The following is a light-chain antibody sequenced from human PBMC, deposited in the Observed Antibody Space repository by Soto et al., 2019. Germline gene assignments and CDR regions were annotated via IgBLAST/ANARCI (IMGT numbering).Light chain of an antibody. CDR2: GAS. J-gene: IGKJ2*01. Sequence: EIVMTQSPATLSVSPGERATLSCRASQSVSSNLAWYQQKPGQAPRLLIYGASTRATGIPARFSGSGPGTEFTLTISSLQSEDFAVSYCQQYNNWPYTFGQGTKLEIK. CDR1: QSVSSN. CDR3: QQYNNWPYT. V-gene: IGKV3-15*01.